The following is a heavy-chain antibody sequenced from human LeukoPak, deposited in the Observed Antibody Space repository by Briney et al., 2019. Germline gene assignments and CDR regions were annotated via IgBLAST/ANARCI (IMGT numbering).Heavy chain of an antibody. CDR1: GYTFSNYW. Sequence: PGGSLRLSCAASGYTFSNYWMSWVRQAPGKGLEYVANIKQDGSETYYVDSVKGRFTISRDNAKNSLYLQMNSLRVKDTAVYYCARDQGIMFFDNWGQGTLVTVSS. CDR2: IKQDGSET. CDR3: ARDQGIMFFDN. J-gene: IGHJ4*02. D-gene: IGHD2-21*01. V-gene: IGHV3-7*01.